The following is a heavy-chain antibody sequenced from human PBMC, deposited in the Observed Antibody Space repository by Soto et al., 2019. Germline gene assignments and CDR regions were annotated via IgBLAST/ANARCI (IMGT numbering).Heavy chain of an antibody. Sequence: QVQLVESGGGVVQPGRSLRLSCAASGFTFRSYAMHWVRQAPGEGLECVAVISYDGSNKFYRDYVKGRFTISRDNSKNTLYLQINSLRYEDTAVYYCARGDREDIAVVVGVRPGEYGVDVWGQGTTVTVSS. CDR1: GFTFRSYA. CDR2: ISYDGSNK. V-gene: IGHV3-30-3*01. D-gene: IGHD2-15*01. CDR3: ARGDREDIAVVVGVRPGEYGVDV. J-gene: IGHJ6*02.